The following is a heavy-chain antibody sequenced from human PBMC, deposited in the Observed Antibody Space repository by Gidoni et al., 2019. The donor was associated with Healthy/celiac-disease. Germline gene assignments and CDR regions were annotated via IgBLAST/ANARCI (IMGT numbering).Heavy chain of an antibody. D-gene: IGHD6-25*01. CDR2: INPTGSST. Sequence: QVQLVQSGAAVKKPGASVKLSCKASGYTFTSYYMHWVRQAPGQGLEWMGIINPTGSSTTYAQKCQGRVTLTRDTSTSTVYMELSSLRSEDTAVYYCARGWGPSGGTFYYFYYGMDVWGQGTTVTVSS. CDR1: GYTFTSYY. CDR3: ARGWGPSGGTFYYFYYGMDV. V-gene: IGHV1-46*01. J-gene: IGHJ6*02.